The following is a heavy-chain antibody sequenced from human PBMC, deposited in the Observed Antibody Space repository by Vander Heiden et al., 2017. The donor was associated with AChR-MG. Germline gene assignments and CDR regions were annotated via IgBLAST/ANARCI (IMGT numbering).Heavy chain of an antibody. CDR2: ISAYSGST. J-gene: IGHJ4*02. CDR1: GYTFNTYT. Sequence: QVQLVQSGAEVKKPGASVKVSCQASGYTFNTYTISWVRQAPGQGLEWMGWISAYSGSTMYAQKFQGRITMTTDTSTSTAYMQLTSLRSDDTAVYYCARDHSLYDILTGHDNCGQGTLLTVSS. V-gene: IGHV1-18*01. CDR3: ARDHSLYDILTGHDN. D-gene: IGHD3-9*01.